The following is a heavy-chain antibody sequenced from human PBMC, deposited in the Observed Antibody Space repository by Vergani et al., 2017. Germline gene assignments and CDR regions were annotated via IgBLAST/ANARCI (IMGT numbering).Heavy chain of an antibody. D-gene: IGHD3-22*01. CDR2: ISSSGTNI. Sequence: EVHLVESGGGLVKPGGSLKLSCAASGFSLSSYSMNWVRQAPGKGLEWVSSISSSGTNIFYADSVKGRFTISKDDDKSSLYLQMNSLRAEDTAVYYCAKDAHYDSSGYYFYWYFDLWGRGTLVTVSS. CDR3: AKDAHYDSSGYYFYWYFDL. CDR1: GFSLSSYS. V-gene: IGHV3-21*04. J-gene: IGHJ2*01.